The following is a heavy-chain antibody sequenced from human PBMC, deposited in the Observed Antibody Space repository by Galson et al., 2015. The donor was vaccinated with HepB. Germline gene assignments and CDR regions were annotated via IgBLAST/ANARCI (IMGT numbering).Heavy chain of an antibody. Sequence: SVKVSCKASGYTFTSYYMHWVRQAPGRGLEWMGIINPSGGSTSYAQKFQGRVTMTRDTSTSTVYMELSSLRSEDTAVYYCARSQYSSSSGVSGYYYGMDVWGQGTTVTVSS. CDR1: GYTFTSYY. CDR2: INPSGGST. J-gene: IGHJ6*02. CDR3: ARSQYSSSSGVSGYYYGMDV. V-gene: IGHV1-46*01. D-gene: IGHD6-6*01.